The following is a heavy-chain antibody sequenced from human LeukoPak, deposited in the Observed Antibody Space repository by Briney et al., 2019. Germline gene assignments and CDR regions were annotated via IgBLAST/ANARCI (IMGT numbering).Heavy chain of an antibody. CDR3: ARGGYCFDY. CDR1: GFSLNGYW. Sequence: GGSLRLSCAAYGFSLNGYWLGWVRQAPGKGLDWEARIYADRYDKYFVHSVRVLFTDSIDNAKNSLYLQMNGQRVEDTAVYYCARGGYCFDYLGQGTLVTVSS. CDR2: IYADRYDK. D-gene: IGHD2-2*03. V-gene: IGHV3-7*01. J-gene: IGHJ4*02.